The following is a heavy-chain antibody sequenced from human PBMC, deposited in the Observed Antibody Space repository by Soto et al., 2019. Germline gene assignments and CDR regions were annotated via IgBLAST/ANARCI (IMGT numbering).Heavy chain of an antibody. V-gene: IGHV3-30*18. D-gene: IGHD4-17*01. CDR2: ISHDGTNK. CDR1: GFTFSAYG. J-gene: IGHJ6*02. CDR3: AKESRLSAVTATSVYSFDV. Sequence: GGSLRLSCTPSGFTFSAYGMHWVRQAPGKGLEWVAAISHDGTNKYYGDSVRGRLTISRDNSKNTLYLQMNTLRNEDTAVYYCAKESRLSAVTATSVYSFDVWCQRTTFTV.